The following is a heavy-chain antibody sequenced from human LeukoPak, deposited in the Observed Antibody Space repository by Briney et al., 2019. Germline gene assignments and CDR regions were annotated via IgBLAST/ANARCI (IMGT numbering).Heavy chain of an antibody. CDR1: GFTFSDYY. J-gene: IGHJ4*02. CDR2: ISSSSSYI. V-gene: IGHV3-11*06. Sequence: GGSLRLSCAASGFTFSDYYMSWIRQAPGKGLEWVSLISSSSSYIFYADSVKGRFTISRDNAKKSLYLQMNSLRAEDTAVYYCARPLSGTTDFDYWGQGTLVTVSS. CDR3: ARPLSGTTDFDY. D-gene: IGHD1-20*01.